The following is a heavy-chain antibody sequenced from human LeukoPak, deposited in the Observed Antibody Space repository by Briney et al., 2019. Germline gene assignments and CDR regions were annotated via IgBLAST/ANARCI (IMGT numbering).Heavy chain of an antibody. CDR2: ISYDGSKE. CDR3: GRRPATIVTDY. V-gene: IGHV3-30*03. CDR1: GFSFTIYG. J-gene: IGHJ4*02. D-gene: IGHD5-12*01. Sequence: LSLSCAASGFSFTIYGMHWVRQAPGKGLEWVALISYDGSKEYYADSVKGRFTISRDNSKNMVYLQMNTLRPEDTAVYYCGRRPATIVTDYWGQGTPVTVSS.